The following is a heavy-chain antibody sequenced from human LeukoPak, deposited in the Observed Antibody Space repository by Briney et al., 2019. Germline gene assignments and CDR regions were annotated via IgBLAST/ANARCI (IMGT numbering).Heavy chain of an antibody. Sequence: SETLSLTCAVYGGSFSGYYWSWIRQPPGKGLEWIGEINHSGSTNYNPSLESRVTLSIDTSKNQFSLKLSSVTAADTAVYYCAGKYYYDTSGYFYVDYWGQGTLVTVSS. CDR2: INHSGST. D-gene: IGHD3-22*01. J-gene: IGHJ4*02. CDR1: GGSFSGYY. CDR3: AGKYYYDTSGYFYVDY. V-gene: IGHV4-34*01.